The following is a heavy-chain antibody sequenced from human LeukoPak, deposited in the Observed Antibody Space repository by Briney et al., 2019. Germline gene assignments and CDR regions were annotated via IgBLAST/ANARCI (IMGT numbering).Heavy chain of an antibody. D-gene: IGHD2-21*01. CDR3: ARRPYSSPPLRNWFDP. Sequence: SETLSVTCAVYGGSFSGYYWSWIRQPPGKGLEWIGEINHSGSTNYNPSLKSRVTISVDTSKNQFSLKLSSVTAADTAVYYCARRPYSSPPLRNWFDPWGQGTLVTVSS. CDR2: INHSGST. J-gene: IGHJ5*02. CDR1: GGSFSGYY. V-gene: IGHV4-34*01.